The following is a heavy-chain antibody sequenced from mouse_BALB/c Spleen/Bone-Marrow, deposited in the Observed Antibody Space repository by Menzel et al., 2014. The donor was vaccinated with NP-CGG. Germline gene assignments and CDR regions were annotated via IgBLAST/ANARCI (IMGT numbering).Heavy chain of an antibody. Sequence: EVQLQQSGAELVKPGASVKLSCTASGFNIKDTYMHWVKQRPEQGLEWIGRIDPANGNTKYDPKFQGKATITADTSSSTAYLQLSSLTSEDTAVYYCASYDYGYYFDYWGQGTTLTVSS. J-gene: IGHJ2*01. CDR3: ASYDYGYYFDY. D-gene: IGHD2-4*01. CDR1: GFNIKDTY. V-gene: IGHV14-3*02. CDR2: IDPANGNT.